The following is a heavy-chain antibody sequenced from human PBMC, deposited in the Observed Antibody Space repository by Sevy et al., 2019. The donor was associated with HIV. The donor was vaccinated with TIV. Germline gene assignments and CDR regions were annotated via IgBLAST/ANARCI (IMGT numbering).Heavy chain of an antibody. CDR1: GFTFSSYW. Sequence: GGSLRLSCAASGFTFSSYWMSWVRQAPGKGLEWVANIKQDGSEKYYVDSVKGRFTISRDNAKNSLYLQMNSLRAEDTAVYYCARDRSPLGFLGDYWGQGTLVTVSS. J-gene: IGHJ4*02. CDR3: ARDRSPLGFLGDY. CDR2: IKQDGSEK. D-gene: IGHD1-26*01. V-gene: IGHV3-7*01.